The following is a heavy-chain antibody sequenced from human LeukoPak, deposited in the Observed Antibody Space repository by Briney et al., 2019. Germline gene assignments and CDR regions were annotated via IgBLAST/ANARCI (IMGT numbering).Heavy chain of an antibody. J-gene: IGHJ3*02. CDR1: GYSFTSYW. CDR3: ARFNCSSTSCFDAFDI. Sequence: GESLKISCKGSGYSFTSYWIGWVRQMPGKGLEWMGIIYPGNSDTRYSPSFQGQVTISADKSISTAYLQWSSLKASDTAMYYCARFNCSSTSCFDAFDIWGQGTMVTVSS. D-gene: IGHD2-2*01. CDR2: IYPGNSDT. V-gene: IGHV5-51*01.